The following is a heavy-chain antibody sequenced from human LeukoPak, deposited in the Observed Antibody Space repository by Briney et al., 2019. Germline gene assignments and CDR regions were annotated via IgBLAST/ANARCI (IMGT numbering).Heavy chain of an antibody. J-gene: IGHJ4*02. CDR1: GYTFTSYA. Sequence: ASVKVSCKASGYTFTSYAMHWVRQAPGQRLEWMGWINAGNGNTKYSQKFQGRVTITRDTSASTAYMELSSLRSVDTAVYYCARATYYDILTGPLGYWGQGTLVTVSS. CDR3: ARATYYDILTGPLGY. V-gene: IGHV1-3*01. D-gene: IGHD3-9*01. CDR2: INAGNGNT.